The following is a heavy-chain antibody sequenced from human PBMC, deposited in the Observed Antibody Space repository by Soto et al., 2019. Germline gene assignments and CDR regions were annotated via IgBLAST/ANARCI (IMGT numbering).Heavy chain of an antibody. Sequence: EVQLVESGGGLVQPGGSLRLSCVASGFTFSNYTMNWVRQAPGRGLERGSVIGSGGSTIFYADSVKGRFTISRDNDKNSLYLQMNSLRAEDTAVYYWATWMTTVTTAGDFWGQGTLVTVSS. CDR2: IGSGGSTI. D-gene: IGHD4-17*01. J-gene: IGHJ4*02. CDR1: GFTFSNYT. CDR3: ATWMTTVTTAGDF. V-gene: IGHV3-48*01.